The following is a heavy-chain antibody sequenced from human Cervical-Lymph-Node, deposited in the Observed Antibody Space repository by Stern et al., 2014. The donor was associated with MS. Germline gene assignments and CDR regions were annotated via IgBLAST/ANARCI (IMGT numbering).Heavy chain of an antibody. D-gene: IGHD6-6*01. V-gene: IGHV7-4-1*02. CDR2: INTNSGNP. CDR1: GYTFTSYA. Sequence: QVQLGQSGSELKKPGASVKVSCKASGYTFTSYAMHWVRQAPGQGLEWVGWINTNSGNPTYAQGFTGRFVFSLDTSVSTAYLQISSLKAEDTAVYYCARDLEAALDYWGQGTLVTVSS. CDR3: ARDLEAALDY. J-gene: IGHJ4*02.